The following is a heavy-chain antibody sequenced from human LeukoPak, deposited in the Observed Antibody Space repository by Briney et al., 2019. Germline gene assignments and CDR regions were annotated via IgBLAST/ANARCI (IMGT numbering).Heavy chain of an antibody. V-gene: IGHV3-23*01. CDR2: IRDSGSST. J-gene: IGHJ4*02. Sequence: GSLLLSCAASGFTFSSYAMSWVRQAPGKGLEWVSAIRDSGSSTHYADSVKGRFTTSRDNAKNSLYLQMNSLRAEDTAVYYCARDYQNYWGQGTLVTVSS. CDR3: ARDYQNY. D-gene: IGHD2/OR15-2a*01. CDR1: GFTFSSYA.